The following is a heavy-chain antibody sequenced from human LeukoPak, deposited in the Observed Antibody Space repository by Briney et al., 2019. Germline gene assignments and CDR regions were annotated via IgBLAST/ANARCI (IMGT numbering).Heavy chain of an antibody. Sequence: GGSLRLSCAASGLSFSDHYMSWIRQAPGKGLEWVSYISGSGSHTNYADSVKGRFTVSRDNAKNSLYLQMNSLIAEDTAVYYCARIWTAAAGTPNYWGQGTLVTVSS. CDR1: GLSFSDHY. V-gene: IGHV3-11*06. CDR2: ISGSGSHT. J-gene: IGHJ4*02. CDR3: ARIWTAAAGTPNY. D-gene: IGHD6-13*01.